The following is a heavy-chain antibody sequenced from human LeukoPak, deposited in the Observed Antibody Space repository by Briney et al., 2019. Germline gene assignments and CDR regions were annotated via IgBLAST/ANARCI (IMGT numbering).Heavy chain of an antibody. V-gene: IGHV1-2*02. CDR1: GYTFTGYY. CDR3: ARDLGSGSYLGWFDP. D-gene: IGHD1-26*01. CDR2: INPNSGGT. J-gene: IGHJ5*02. Sequence: RASVKVSCKASGYTFTGYYMHWVRQAPGQGLEWMGWINPNSGGTNYAQKFQGRVTMTRDTSISTAYMELSRLRSDDTAVYYCARDLGSGSYLGWFDPWGQGTLVTVSS.